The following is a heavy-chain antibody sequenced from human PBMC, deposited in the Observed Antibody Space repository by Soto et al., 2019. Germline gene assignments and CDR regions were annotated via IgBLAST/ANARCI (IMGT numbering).Heavy chain of an antibody. CDR2: MNPNSGNT. CDR3: AITTVIAARPFDAFDI. V-gene: IGHV1-8*02. CDR1: GYTFTSYD. J-gene: IGHJ3*02. D-gene: IGHD6-6*01. Sequence: ASVKVSCKASGYTFTSYDINWVRQATGQGLEWMGWMNPNSGNTGYAQKFQGRVTMTRNTSISTAYMELSSLRSEDTAVYFCAITTVIAARPFDAFDIWGQGTMVTVSS.